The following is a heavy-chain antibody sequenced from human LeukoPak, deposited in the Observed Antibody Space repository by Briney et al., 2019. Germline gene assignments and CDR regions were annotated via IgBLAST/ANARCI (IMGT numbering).Heavy chain of an antibody. Sequence: ASQTLSLTCTVSGGSISSGSYYWRWIRQPAGKGLEWIGRIYTSGSTNYNPSLKSRVTISVDTSKNQFSLKLSSVTAADTAVYYCARGDLLGAFDIWGQGTMVTVSS. D-gene: IGHD2-21*02. J-gene: IGHJ3*02. CDR1: GGSISSGSYY. V-gene: IGHV4-61*02. CDR2: IYTSGST. CDR3: ARGDLLGAFDI.